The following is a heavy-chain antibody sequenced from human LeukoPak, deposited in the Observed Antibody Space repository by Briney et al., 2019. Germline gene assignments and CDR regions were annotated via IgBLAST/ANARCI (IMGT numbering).Heavy chain of an antibody. V-gene: IGHV3-23*01. Sequence: GGSLRLSCAASGFTFSSYGMSWVRQAPGKGLEWVSAISGSGGSTYYADSVKGRFTISRDNSKNTLYLQMNSLRAEDTAVYYCAKEAVTKNLGYYYYYMDVWGKGTTVTVSS. CDR1: GFTFSSYG. J-gene: IGHJ6*03. CDR2: ISGSGGST. CDR3: AKEAVTKNLGYYYYYMDV. D-gene: IGHD4-17*01.